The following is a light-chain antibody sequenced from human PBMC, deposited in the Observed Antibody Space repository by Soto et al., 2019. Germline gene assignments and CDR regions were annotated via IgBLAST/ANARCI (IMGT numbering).Light chain of an antibody. CDR2: DAS. V-gene: IGKV1-5*01. Sequence: DIQMTQSPSTLSASIGDRVTITCRASESIRTWLAWYQHKPGKAPKFLIYDASSLESGVPSRFSGSGSGTEFTLTISNLQPDDFAPYFCQQYNNYPRTFGQGTKVEIK. CDR1: ESIRTW. J-gene: IGKJ1*01. CDR3: QQYNNYPRT.